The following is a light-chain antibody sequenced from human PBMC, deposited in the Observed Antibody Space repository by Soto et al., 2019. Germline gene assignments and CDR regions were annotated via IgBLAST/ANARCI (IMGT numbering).Light chain of an antibody. CDR3: KKYYNAQWT. J-gene: IGKJ1*01. V-gene: IGKV4-1*01. CDR2: WAS. CDR1: QSLLYNNQNY. Sequence: DIVMSQSPDSLAVSLGETSPIKCYSSQSLLYNNQNYLAWHQQKPGQPTKLIIYWASTRKSGVNDRFSGSGSGTDFTLTISSLQAEDVAVYYCKKYYNAQWTGGQGTKGDIK.